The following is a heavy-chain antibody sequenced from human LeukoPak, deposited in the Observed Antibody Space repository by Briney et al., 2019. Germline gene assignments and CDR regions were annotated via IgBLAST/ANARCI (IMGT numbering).Heavy chain of an antibody. CDR1: GGSISSSSYY. V-gene: IGHV4-39*01. D-gene: IGHD6-19*01. CDR2: IYYSGST. J-gene: IGHJ4*02. Sequence: ASETLSLTCTVSGGSISSSSYYWGWIRQPPGKGLEWIGSIYYSGSTYYNPSLKSRVTISVDTSKNQFSLKLSSVTAADTAVYYCARRGEWLALDYWGQGTLVTVSS. CDR3: ARRGEWLALDY.